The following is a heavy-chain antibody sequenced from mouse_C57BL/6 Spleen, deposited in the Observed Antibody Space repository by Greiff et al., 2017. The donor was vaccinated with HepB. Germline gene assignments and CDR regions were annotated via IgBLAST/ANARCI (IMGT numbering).Heavy chain of an antibody. D-gene: IGHD1-1*01. Sequence: VQLQESGPELVKPGASVKISCKASGYAFSSSWMNWVMQRPGKGLEWIGRIYPGDGDTNYNGKFKGKATLTADKSTSTAYMQLSSLTSEDSAVYCCAREDYYGSSPAWFAYWGQGTLVTVSA. CDR1: GYAFSSSW. V-gene: IGHV1-82*01. J-gene: IGHJ3*01. CDR3: AREDYYGSSPAWFAY. CDR2: IYPGDGDT.